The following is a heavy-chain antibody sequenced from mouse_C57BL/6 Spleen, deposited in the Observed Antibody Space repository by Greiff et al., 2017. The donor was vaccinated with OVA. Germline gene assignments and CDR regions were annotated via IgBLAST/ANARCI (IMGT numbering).Heavy chain of an antibody. CDR1: GFTFSDYY. V-gene: IGHV5-16*01. D-gene: IGHD2-3*01. Sequence: EVKLVESEGGLVQPGSSMKLSCTASGFTFSDYYMAWVRQVPEKGLEWVANINYDGSSTYYLDSLKSRFIISRDNAKNILYLQMSSLKSEDTATYYCARDPYDGYWYFDVWGTGTTVTVSS. CDR3: ARDPYDGYWYFDV. CDR2: INYDGSST. J-gene: IGHJ1*03.